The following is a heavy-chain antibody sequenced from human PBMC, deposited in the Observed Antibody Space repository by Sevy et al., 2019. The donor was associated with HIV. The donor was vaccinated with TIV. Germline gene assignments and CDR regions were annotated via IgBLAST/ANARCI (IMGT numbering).Heavy chain of an antibody. D-gene: IGHD5-12*01. J-gene: IGHJ4*02. CDR2: INPSGGST. V-gene: IGHV1-46*03. CDR1: GYTFTSYY. Sequence: GESLKISCKASGYTFTSYYMHWVRQAPGQGLEWMGIINPSGGSTSYAQKFQGRVTMTRDTSTSTVYMELSSLRSEDTAVYYCARGTQWLRPKTDYWGQGTLVTVSS. CDR3: ARGTQWLRPKTDY.